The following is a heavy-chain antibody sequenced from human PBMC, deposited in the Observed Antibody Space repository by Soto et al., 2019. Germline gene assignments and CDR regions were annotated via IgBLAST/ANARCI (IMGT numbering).Heavy chain of an antibody. D-gene: IGHD5-18*01. V-gene: IGHV4-59*01. CDR1: GGSISSYY. J-gene: IGHJ6*02. Sequence: PSETLSLTCTVSGGSISSYYWSWIRQSPGKGLEWIGYIYYSGSTNYNPSLKSRVTISVDTSKNQFSLKLSSVTAADTAVYYCARGRGYSYGSSRNYYYYGMDVWGQGTTVTVSS. CDR2: IYYSGST. CDR3: ARGRGYSYGSSRNYYYYGMDV.